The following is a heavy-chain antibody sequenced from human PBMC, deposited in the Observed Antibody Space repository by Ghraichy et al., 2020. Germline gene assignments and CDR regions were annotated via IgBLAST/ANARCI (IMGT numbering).Heavy chain of an antibody. CDR2: INPDSGGT. D-gene: IGHD1-26*01. Sequence: ASVKVSCKASGYTFTGHYIHWVRQAPGQGLEWIGRINPDSGGTDYAQNFQGRVTMTRDPSITTASMELSSLTSDDTVVFYCARGSGTSGDYFDYWGQGTLVTVSS. J-gene: IGHJ4*02. CDR3: ARGSGTSGDYFDY. CDR1: GYTFTGHY. V-gene: IGHV1-2*05.